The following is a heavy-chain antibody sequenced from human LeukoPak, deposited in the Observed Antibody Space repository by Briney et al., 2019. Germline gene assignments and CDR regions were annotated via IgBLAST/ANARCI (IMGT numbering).Heavy chain of an antibody. CDR1: GDSFSSNDGA. D-gene: IGHD6-19*01. CDR2: TYYRSKWYN. Sequence: SHTLSLTCDISGDSFSSNDGAGKWIRKSPSRGLEWLGRTYYRSKWYNDCAGSLNGRITISPDTSKNQFSLHLNSVTPEDTAVYYCARDLGNTGWYTFDYWGQGILVTVSS. V-gene: IGHV6-1*01. CDR3: ARDLGNTGWYTFDY. J-gene: IGHJ4*02.